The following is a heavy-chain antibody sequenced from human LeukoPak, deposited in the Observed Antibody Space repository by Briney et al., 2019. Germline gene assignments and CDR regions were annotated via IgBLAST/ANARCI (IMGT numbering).Heavy chain of an antibody. J-gene: IGHJ4*02. Sequence: GGSLRLSCAASGFTVSSNYMSWVRQTPGKGLEWVSVIYSGGSTYYADSVKGRFTISRDNSKNTLFLQMSSLRAEDTAVYYCARAGHYYPFDYWGQGTLVTVSS. D-gene: IGHD3-10*01. V-gene: IGHV3-66*01. CDR1: GFTVSSNY. CDR2: IYSGGST. CDR3: ARAGHYYPFDY.